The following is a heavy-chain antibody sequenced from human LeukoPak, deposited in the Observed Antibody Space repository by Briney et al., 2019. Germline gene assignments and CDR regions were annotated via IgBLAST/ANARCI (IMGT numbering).Heavy chain of an antibody. D-gene: IGHD6-19*01. V-gene: IGHV6-1*01. Sequence: SQTLSLTCAISGDSVSSNSAAWNWIRQSPSRGREWLGRTYYRSKWYNDYAVSVKSRMTINPDTSKNQFSLQLNSVTPEDTAVYYCARGGSGITVSLFAYWGQGTLVTVSS. CDR3: ARGGSGITVSLFAY. J-gene: IGHJ4*02. CDR1: GDSVSSNSAA. CDR2: TYYRSKWYN.